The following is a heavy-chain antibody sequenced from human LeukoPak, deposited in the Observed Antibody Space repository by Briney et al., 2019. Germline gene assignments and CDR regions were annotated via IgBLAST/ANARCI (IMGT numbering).Heavy chain of an antibody. J-gene: IGHJ6*03. D-gene: IGHD3-10*01. V-gene: IGHV1-18*01. CDR1: GYTFTSYG. Sequence: ASVKVSCKASGYTFTSYGISWVRQAPGQGLEWMGWISAYNGNTNYAQKLQGRVTMTTDTSTSTAYMELSRLRSDDTAVYYCASQLGPYYGSGSYSFDYYYMDVWGKGTTVTISS. CDR2: ISAYNGNT. CDR3: ASQLGPYYGSGSYSFDYYYMDV.